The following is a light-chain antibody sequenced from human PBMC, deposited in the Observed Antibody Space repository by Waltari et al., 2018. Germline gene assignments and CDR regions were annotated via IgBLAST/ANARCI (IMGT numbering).Light chain of an antibody. CDR3: QQYNNWPLT. Sequence: IVMTPSPATLSVSPGNRATLSCRASQSVSSNLAWYQQKPGQAPRLLISASTRATDIPARFSGSGAGTEFTLTISSLQSEDFAVYYCQQYNNWPLTFGGGTKVEIK. J-gene: IGKJ4*01. CDR1: QSVSSN. CDR2: AS. V-gene: IGKV3-15*01.